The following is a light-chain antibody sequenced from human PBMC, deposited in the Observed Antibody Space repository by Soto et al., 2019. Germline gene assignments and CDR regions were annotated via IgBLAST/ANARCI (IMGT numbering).Light chain of an antibody. CDR3: SSHAGYNNFYV. J-gene: IGLJ1*01. V-gene: IGLV2-8*01. Sequence: QSALTQPASVSGSPGQSITISCTGTSSDVGGYNYVSWYQQHPGKAPKLMIYDVSNRPSGVPDRFSGSKSGNTASLTVSGLQAEDEADYYCSSHAGYNNFYVFGSGTKVTVL. CDR2: DVS. CDR1: SSDVGGYNY.